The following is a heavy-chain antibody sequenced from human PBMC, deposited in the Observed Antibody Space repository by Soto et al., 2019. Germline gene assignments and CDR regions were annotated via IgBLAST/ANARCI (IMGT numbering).Heavy chain of an antibody. D-gene: IGHD3-22*01. Sequence: SETLSLTCAVSGYSISSGYYWGWLRQPPGKGLEWIGSIYHRGSTYYNPSLNSRVTLSIDMTNNHVSLILNSVTAADTAVYYCARVGPWVPYYYDSSPYTFENWFDPWGQGTLVTVSS. CDR1: GYSISSGYY. CDR3: ARVGPWVPYYYDSSPYTFENWFDP. J-gene: IGHJ5*02. CDR2: IYHRGST. V-gene: IGHV4-38-2*01.